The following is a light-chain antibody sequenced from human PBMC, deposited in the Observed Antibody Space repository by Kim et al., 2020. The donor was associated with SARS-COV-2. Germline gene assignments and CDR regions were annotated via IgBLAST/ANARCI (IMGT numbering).Light chain of an antibody. CDR2: DAS. J-gene: IGKJ4*01. CDR3: QQYYGWPLT. CDR1: QSIGSH. V-gene: IGKV3-15*01. Sequence: EIVMTQSPATLSVSPGERATLSCRASQSIGSHLAWYQQNPGQAPRLLIYDASTRATGLPARFSGSGSGTEFTLTISSLQSEDFAVYYCQQYYGWPLTFGGGTKVDIK.